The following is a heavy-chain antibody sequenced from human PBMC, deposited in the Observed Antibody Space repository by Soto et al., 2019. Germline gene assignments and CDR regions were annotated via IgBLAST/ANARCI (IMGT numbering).Heavy chain of an antibody. V-gene: IGHV1-2*02. Sequence: ASVKVSCKASGYTFTGYYVHWVRQAPGQGLEWMGWINPNSGGTNYAQKFQGRVTMTRDTSISTAYMELSRLRSDDTAVYYCAITMVRGVMGYFDYWGQGTPVTVS. J-gene: IGHJ4*02. D-gene: IGHD3-10*01. CDR2: INPNSGGT. CDR1: GYTFTGYY. CDR3: AITMVRGVMGYFDY.